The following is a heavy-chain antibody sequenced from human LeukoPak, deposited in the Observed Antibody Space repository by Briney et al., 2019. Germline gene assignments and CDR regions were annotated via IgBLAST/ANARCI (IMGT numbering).Heavy chain of an antibody. CDR3: TTVDYCSSTSCYTEPFDY. D-gene: IGHD2-2*02. Sequence: GGSLRLSCAASGFTFSNAWMSWVRQAPGKGLEWVGRIKSKTDGGTTDYAAPVKGRFTTSRDDSKNTLYLQMNSLKTEDTAVYYCTTVDYCSSTSCYTEPFDYWDQGTLVTVSS. CDR1: GFTFSNAW. V-gene: IGHV3-15*01. J-gene: IGHJ4*02. CDR2: IKSKTDGGTT.